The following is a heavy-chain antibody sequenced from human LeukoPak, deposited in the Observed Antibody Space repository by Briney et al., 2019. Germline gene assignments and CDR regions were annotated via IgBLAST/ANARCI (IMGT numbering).Heavy chain of an antibody. Sequence: ASVKVSCKASGYTLTGYYMHWVRQAPGQGLEGMGWINPNSGGTNYAQKFQGRVTMTRDTSISTAYMEMSRLRSDDTAVYYCARGRGDYDPVDYWGQGTLVTVSS. CDR1: GYTLTGYY. V-gene: IGHV1-2*02. J-gene: IGHJ4*02. CDR2: INPNSGGT. D-gene: IGHD4-17*01. CDR3: ARGRGDYDPVDY.